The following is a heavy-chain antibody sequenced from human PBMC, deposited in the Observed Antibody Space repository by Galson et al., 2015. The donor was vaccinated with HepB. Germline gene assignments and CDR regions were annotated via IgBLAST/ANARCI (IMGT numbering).Heavy chain of an antibody. CDR2: ISYDGSNK. CDR3: AKDHISLVRGRNYYYYGMDV. V-gene: IGHV3-30*04. D-gene: IGHD3-10*01. CDR1: GFTFSSYA. J-gene: IGHJ6*02. Sequence: SLRLSCAASGFTFSSYAMHWVRQAPGKGLEWVAVISYDGSNKYYADSVKGRFTISRDNSKNTLYLQMNSLRADDTAVYYCAKDHISLVRGRNYYYYGMDVWGQGTAVTVSS.